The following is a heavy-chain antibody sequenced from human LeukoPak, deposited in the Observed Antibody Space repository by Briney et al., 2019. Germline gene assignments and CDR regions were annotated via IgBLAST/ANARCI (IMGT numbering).Heavy chain of an antibody. D-gene: IGHD3-3*01. CDR1: GYSFTSYY. J-gene: IGHJ4*02. CDR2: INPIGGST. Sequence: ASVKVSCKASGYSFTSYYMQWVRQAPGQGLEWMGIINPIGGSTTYAQNFQGRVTMTRDTSTSTVYMDLTSLRSEDTAVYYCARGYYHFPFWGQGNLVNVLS. V-gene: IGHV1-46*01. CDR3: ARGYYHFPF.